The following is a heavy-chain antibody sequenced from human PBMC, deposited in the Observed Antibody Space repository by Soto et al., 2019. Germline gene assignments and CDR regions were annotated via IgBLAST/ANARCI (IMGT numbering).Heavy chain of an antibody. D-gene: IGHD2-2*01. CDR3: AKDLGCSSTSCYYYYYYGMDV. CDR2: ISYDGSNK. J-gene: IGHJ6*02. CDR1: GFTFSSYG. Sequence: GGSLRLSCAASGFTFSSYGMHWVRQAPGKGLEWVAVISYDGSNKYYADSVKGRFTISRDNSKNTLYLQMNSLRAEDTAVYYCAKDLGCSSTSCYYYYYYGMDVWGQGTTVTVSS. V-gene: IGHV3-30*18.